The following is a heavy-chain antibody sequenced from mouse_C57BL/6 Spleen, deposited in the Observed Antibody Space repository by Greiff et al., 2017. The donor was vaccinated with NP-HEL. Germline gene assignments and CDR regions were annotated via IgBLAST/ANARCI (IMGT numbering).Heavy chain of an antibody. D-gene: IGHD2-1*01. V-gene: IGHV1-82*01. CDR1: DYAFSSSW. CDR2: IYPGDGDT. CDR3: AREGGNSAWFAY. Sequence: VKVVESGPELVKPGASVKISCKASDYAFSSSWMNWVKQRPGKGLEWIGRIYPGDGDTNYNGKFKGKATLTADKSSSTAYMQLSSLTSEDSAVYFCAREGGNSAWFAYWGQGTLVTVSA. J-gene: IGHJ3*01.